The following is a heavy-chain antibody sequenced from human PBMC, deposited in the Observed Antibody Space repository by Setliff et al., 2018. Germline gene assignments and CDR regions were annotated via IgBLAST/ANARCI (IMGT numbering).Heavy chain of an antibody. V-gene: IGHV4-30-4*01. CDR1: GGSIRSGNDL. J-gene: IGHJ3*02. CDR2: ISAYTGRA. CDR3: AREVIDPVSSDAFDI. Sequence: SSETLSLTCTVSGGSIRSGNDLWSWLRQSPGKGLEWIAYISAYTGRAYYNPSLQSRAALSADTSKSQFSLRLTSVTAADTAVYYCAREVIDPVSSDAFDIWGQGRMVTVSS. D-gene: IGHD4-4*01.